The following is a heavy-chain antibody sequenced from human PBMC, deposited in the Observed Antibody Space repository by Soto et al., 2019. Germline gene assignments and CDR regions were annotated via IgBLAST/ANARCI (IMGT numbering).Heavy chain of an antibody. J-gene: IGHJ6*02. D-gene: IGHD1-26*01. CDR3: ARGAILVGATYYGMDV. V-gene: IGHV3-21*01. Sequence: EVQLVESGGGLVKPGGSLRLSCAASGFTFSSYSMNWVRQAPGKGLEWVSSISSSSSYIYYADSVKGRFTISRDNAKNLLYLQMNSLRAEDTAVYYCARGAILVGATYYGMDVWGQGTTVTVSS. CDR1: GFTFSSYS. CDR2: ISSSSSYI.